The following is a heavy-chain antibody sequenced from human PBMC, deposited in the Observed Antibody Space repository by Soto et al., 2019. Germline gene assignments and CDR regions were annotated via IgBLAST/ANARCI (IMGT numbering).Heavy chain of an antibody. J-gene: IGHJ6*02. CDR1: GYTFTGYY. Sequence: ASLKFSCKASGYTFTGYYMHWVRQAPGQGLDWMGWINPNSGGTNYAQKFQGWVTMTRDTSISTAYMELSRLRSDDTAVYYCAGSIAVAAKGVYYYYGMDVWGQGTTVTVSS. D-gene: IGHD6-19*01. CDR3: AGSIAVAAKGVYYYYGMDV. V-gene: IGHV1-2*04. CDR2: INPNSGGT.